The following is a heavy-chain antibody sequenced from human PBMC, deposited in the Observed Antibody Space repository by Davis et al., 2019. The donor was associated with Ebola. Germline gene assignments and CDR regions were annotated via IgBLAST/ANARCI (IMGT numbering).Heavy chain of an antibody. CDR2: INAANGNT. D-gene: IGHD3-3*01. CDR1: RYTFTSYG. V-gene: IGHV1-3*01. CDR3: ARGGITLFGVVPFGMDV. J-gene: IGHJ6*02. Sequence: ASVTVSCKASRYTFTSYGIHWVRQAPGQRLEWLGWINAANGNTKYSQRFQGRVTITRDTSASTVYMELSSLRSEDTAVYYCARGGITLFGVVPFGMDVWGQGTTVTVSS.